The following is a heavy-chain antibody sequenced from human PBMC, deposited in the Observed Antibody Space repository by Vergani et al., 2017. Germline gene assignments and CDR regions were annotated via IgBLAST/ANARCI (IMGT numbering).Heavy chain of an antibody. V-gene: IGHV3-33*03. CDR1: GFTFSTYA. CDR2: IYYDGSNQ. Sequence: QVQLVESGGGVVQPGRSLILSCTSSGFTFSTYAMHWVRQAPGKGLEWVAIIYYDGSNQYYADSVKGRFTLSRDFSKNTLYLQMNSLRTDDTATYYCAKHFRGWGIDYWCQGTQVIVSS. J-gene: IGHJ4*02. D-gene: IGHD3-16*01. CDR3: AKHFRGWGIDY.